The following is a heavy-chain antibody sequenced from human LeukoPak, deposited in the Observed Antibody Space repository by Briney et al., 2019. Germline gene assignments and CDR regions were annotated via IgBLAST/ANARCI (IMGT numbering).Heavy chain of an antibody. D-gene: IGHD1-1*01. J-gene: IGHJ3*02. CDR3: ALRLDPNDAFDI. CDR1: GGSISSNS. CDR2: IYYSGTT. Sequence: SETLSLTCTVSGGSISSNSWNWIRQAPGKGLEWIGSIYYSGTTSYNPSLKSRVTISVDTSKNQFSLKLSSVTAADTAVYYCALRLDPNDAFDIWGQGTMVTVSS. V-gene: IGHV4-59*01.